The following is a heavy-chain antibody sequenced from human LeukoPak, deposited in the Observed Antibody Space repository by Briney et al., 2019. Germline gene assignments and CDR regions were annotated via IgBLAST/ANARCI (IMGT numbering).Heavy chain of an antibody. D-gene: IGHD2-15*01. CDR1: GGSISSGGYS. CDR3: ARHCFSFSCSWFDP. CDR2: IYHSGST. V-gene: IGHV4-30-2*03. J-gene: IGHJ5*02. Sequence: SETLSLTCAVSGGSISSGGYSWGWVRQPPGKGLEWLGYIYHSGSTYYNPSLKSRVTISVDTSKNQFSLKLSSVTAADTAVYYCARHCFSFSCSWFDPWGQGTLVPVSS.